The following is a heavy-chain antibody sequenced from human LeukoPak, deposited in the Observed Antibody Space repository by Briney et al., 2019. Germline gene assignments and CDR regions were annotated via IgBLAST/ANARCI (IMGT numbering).Heavy chain of an antibody. CDR2: ISGSTNYNPSLSGST. J-gene: IGHJ3*02. CDR3: ARDQKLGKGAFDI. V-gene: IGHV4-61*02. D-gene: IGHD7-27*01. CDR1: GGSISSGSYY. Sequence: SETLSLTCTVSGGSISSGSYYWSWIRQPAGKGLEWIGRVYISGSTNYNPSLSGSTNYNPSLKSRVTISVDTSKNQFSLKLSSVTAADTAVYYCARDQKLGKGAFDIWGQGTMVTVSS.